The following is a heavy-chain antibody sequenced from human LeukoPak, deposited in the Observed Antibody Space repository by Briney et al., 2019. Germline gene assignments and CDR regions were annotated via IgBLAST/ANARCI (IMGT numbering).Heavy chain of an antibody. J-gene: IGHJ4*02. V-gene: IGHV4-34*01. CDR1: GGSISGYY. D-gene: IGHD6-19*01. Sequence: SGTLSLTCTVSGGSISGYYWSWIRQPPGKGLEWIGEINHSASTNYNPSLKSRVTISVDTSKNQFSLKLNSVTAADTAVYYCARRLAVTGRYYFDYWGQGALVTVSS. CDR3: ARRLAVTGRYYFDY. CDR2: INHSAST.